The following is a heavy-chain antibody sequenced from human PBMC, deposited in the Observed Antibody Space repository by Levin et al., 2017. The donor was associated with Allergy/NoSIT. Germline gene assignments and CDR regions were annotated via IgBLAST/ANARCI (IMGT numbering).Heavy chain of an antibody. D-gene: IGHD1-1*01. CDR2: ISGSGIS. CDR3: AKSPATFSFMDV. Sequence: PGGSLRLSCGASGFFNSYAMIWVRQAPGKGLEWVSTISGSGISYYADSVKGRFTISRDDSIKTVFLQMSGLRAEDTAMYFCAKSPATFSFMDVWGQGTTVTVSS. CDR1: GFFNSYA. J-gene: IGHJ6*02. V-gene: IGHV3-23*01.